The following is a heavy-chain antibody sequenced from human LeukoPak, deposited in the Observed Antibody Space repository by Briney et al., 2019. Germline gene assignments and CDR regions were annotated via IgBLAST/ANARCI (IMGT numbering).Heavy chain of an antibody. CDR1: GFTFSSYA. Sequence: GGSLRLSCAASGFTFSSYAMSWVRQAPGKGLEWVSAISGSGGSTYYADSVKGRFTISRDNSKNTLYLQMNSLRAEDTAVYYCAKDLVTIFGVVSLSPDYWHQGPLVTVPS. J-gene: IGHJ4*02. CDR2: ISGSGGST. CDR3: AKDLVTIFGVVSLSPDY. D-gene: IGHD3-3*01. V-gene: IGHV3-23*01.